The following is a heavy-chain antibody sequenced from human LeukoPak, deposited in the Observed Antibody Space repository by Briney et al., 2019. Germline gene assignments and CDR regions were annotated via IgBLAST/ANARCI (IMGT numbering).Heavy chain of an antibody. V-gene: IGHV3-23*01. CDR3: AELGITMIGGV. CDR1: GFPFNSYA. CDR2: ISGSGGDT. D-gene: IGHD3-10*02. J-gene: IGHJ6*04. Sequence: GGSLRLSCAASGFPFNSYALSWVRQAPGKGLEWVSAISGSGGDTYYADSVKGRFTISRDNAKNSLYLQMNSLRAEDTAVYYCAELGITMIGGVWGKGTTVTISS.